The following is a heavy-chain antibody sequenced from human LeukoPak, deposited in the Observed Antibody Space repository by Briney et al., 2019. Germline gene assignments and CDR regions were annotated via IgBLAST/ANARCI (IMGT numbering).Heavy chain of an antibody. V-gene: IGHV4-34*01. CDR2: INHSGST. J-gene: IGHJ3*02. CDR3: ARVKYYYDSSGYYYVSRKHNDAFDI. CDR1: GASISSYY. Sequence: SETLSLTCAVSGASISSYYWSWIRQPPGKGLEWIGEINHSGSTNYNPSLKSRVTISVDTSKNQFSLKLSSVTAADTAVYYCARVKYYYDSSGYYYVSRKHNDAFDIWGQGTMVTVSS. D-gene: IGHD3-22*01.